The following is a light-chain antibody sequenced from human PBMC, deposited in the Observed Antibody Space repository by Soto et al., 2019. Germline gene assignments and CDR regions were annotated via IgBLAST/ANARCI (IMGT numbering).Light chain of an antibody. J-gene: IGKJ3*01. CDR3: QQSYSTPRT. V-gene: IGKV1-39*01. CDR2: AAS. Sequence: DIQMTQSPSSLSASVGDRVTITCRASQSISSYLNWYQQKPGKAPKLLIYAASSLQSGVPSRCSGSGSGTDVTLTSSSLQPEDFATYYCQQSYSTPRTFGPGTKVDIK. CDR1: QSISSY.